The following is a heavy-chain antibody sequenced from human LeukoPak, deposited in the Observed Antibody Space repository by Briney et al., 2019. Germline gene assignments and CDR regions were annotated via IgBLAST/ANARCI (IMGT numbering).Heavy chain of an antibody. CDR1: GGSISSYY. D-gene: IGHD1-20*01. J-gene: IGHJ5*02. Sequence: SETLSLTCTVSGGSISSYYWSWIRQPAGKGLEWIGRIYTSGSTNYNPSLKSRVTMSVDTPKNQFSLKLSSVTAADTAVYYCARGSYNWNDDWFDPWGQGTLVTVSS. CDR2: IYTSGST. V-gene: IGHV4-4*07. CDR3: ARGSYNWNDDWFDP.